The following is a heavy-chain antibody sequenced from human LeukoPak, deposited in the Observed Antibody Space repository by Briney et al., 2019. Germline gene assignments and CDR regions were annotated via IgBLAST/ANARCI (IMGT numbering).Heavy chain of an antibody. J-gene: IGHJ4*02. CDR2: ISVSGAST. CDR1: GFAFSSYA. CDR3: AKQSYGDYYFDY. Sequence: GGSLRLSCAASGFAFSSYAMSWVRQAPGKGLEWVSTISVSGASTYYADSVKGRFTISGDNSKNTLYLQMNSLRAEDTAVYYCAKQSYGDYYFDYWGQGTLVTVSS. D-gene: IGHD4-17*01. V-gene: IGHV3-23*01.